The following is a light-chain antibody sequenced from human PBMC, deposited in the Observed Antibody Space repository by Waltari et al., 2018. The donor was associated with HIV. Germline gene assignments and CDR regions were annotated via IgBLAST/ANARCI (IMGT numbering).Light chain of an antibody. CDR1: SSDVVSYNY. J-gene: IGLJ1*01. Sequence: QSALTQPASVSGSPGQSITISCTGTSSDVVSYNYVSWYQHHPGNAPKLMIYEVSNRPSGVSKRFSGSKSGYTASLTISGLQAEDEADYYCSSYTSTSTSCVFGTGTKVTVL. CDR2: EVS. V-gene: IGLV2-14*01. CDR3: SSYTSTSTSCV.